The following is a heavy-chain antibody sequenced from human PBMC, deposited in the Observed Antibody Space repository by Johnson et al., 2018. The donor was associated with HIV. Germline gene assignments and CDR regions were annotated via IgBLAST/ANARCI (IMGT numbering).Heavy chain of an antibody. Sequence: VQLVESGGGIVRPGGSLRLSCVASGFTFDDYGMSWVRQGPGKGLEWVTGINWSGDSTEYADSVKGRFTVSRDNARNSLYLQINGLRAEDTAVYYCANYAGLGAFDIWGQGTMVTVSS. J-gene: IGHJ3*02. V-gene: IGHV3-20*04. CDR2: INWSGDST. CDR1: GFTFDDYG. D-gene: IGHD1-7*01. CDR3: ANYAGLGAFDI.